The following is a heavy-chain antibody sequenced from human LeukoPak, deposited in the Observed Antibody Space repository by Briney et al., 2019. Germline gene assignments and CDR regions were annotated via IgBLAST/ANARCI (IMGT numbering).Heavy chain of an antibody. CDR3: ARGSGDYYFDY. J-gene: IGHJ4*02. Sequence: ASVKVSCKASGYTFTNYYMYWVRQAPGEGLEWMGIINPSGGSTTYAQKLQGRVTMTTDRSTSTAYMELRSLRSDDTAVYYCARGSGDYYFDYWGQGTLVTVSS. CDR2: INPSGGST. CDR1: GYTFTNYY. V-gene: IGHV1-46*01. D-gene: IGHD1-26*01.